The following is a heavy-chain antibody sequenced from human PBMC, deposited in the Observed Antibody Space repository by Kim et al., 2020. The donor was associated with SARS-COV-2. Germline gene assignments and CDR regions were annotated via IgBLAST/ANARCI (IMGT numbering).Heavy chain of an antibody. CDR3: ARGCYDGIDV. Sequence: SGPALVKHTQTLTLTCTFSGFSLNTSGMCVTWIRQPPGKALEWLVFIDWDDDKYYSTSLKTRLTISKDTSKNQVVLTMTNMDPLDTATYYCARGCYDGIDVWGQGTTVTVSS. V-gene: IGHV2-70*01. CDR2: IDWDDDK. J-gene: IGHJ6*02. CDR1: GFSLNTSGMC.